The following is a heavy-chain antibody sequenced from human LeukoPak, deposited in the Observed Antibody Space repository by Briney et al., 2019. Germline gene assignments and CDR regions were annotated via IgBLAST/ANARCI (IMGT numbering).Heavy chain of an antibody. Sequence: PSETLSLTCTVSGGSLSPYYWSWIRQSPGKGLEWIGYISYSGSANSHPSLKSRVTISVDMSKPQFYLELSSVTAADTAVYYCARHGGSGSLGYWGQGTLVTVSS. CDR3: ARHGGSGSLGY. V-gene: IGHV4-59*01. J-gene: IGHJ4*02. CDR1: GGSLSPYY. D-gene: IGHD3-10*01. CDR2: ISYSGSA.